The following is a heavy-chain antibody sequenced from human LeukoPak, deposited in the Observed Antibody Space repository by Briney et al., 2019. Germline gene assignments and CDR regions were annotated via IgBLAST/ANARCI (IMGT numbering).Heavy chain of an antibody. CDR3: ARQEIGYSYNLFDY. Sequence: PSETLSLTCTVSGGSINSYYWSWIRQPPGKGLEWIGYIYYSGNTKYNPSLKSRVTILVDTSKNQFSLKLTSLTAADTAVYCCARQEIGYSYNLFDYWGQGTLVTVSS. CDR1: GGSINSYY. CDR2: IYYSGNT. V-gene: IGHV4-59*08. D-gene: IGHD5-18*01. J-gene: IGHJ4*02.